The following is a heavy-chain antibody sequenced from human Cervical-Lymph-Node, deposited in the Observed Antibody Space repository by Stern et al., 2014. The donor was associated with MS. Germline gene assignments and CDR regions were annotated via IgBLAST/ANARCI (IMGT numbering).Heavy chain of an antibody. V-gene: IGHV3-21*01. Sequence: EVQLVESGGGLVKPGGSLRLSCAASGFPFSYYTLTWVRQAPGQGLAWISSITRDGNIYNADSVKGRFTISRDNAKDSVSLQMNSLRVDDTAVYFCAREAGVDTAMAIDNWGQGTLVTVSA. CDR2: ITRDGNI. D-gene: IGHD5-18*01. CDR3: AREAGVDTAMAIDN. J-gene: IGHJ4*02. CDR1: GFPFSYYT.